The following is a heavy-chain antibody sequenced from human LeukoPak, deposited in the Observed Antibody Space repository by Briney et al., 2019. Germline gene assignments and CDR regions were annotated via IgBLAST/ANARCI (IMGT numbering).Heavy chain of an antibody. CDR1: GDSISSSPYY. D-gene: IGHD6-19*01. CDR3: ARRYSYSSLPDY. CDR2: IYYTGTT. V-gene: IGHV4-39*01. Sequence: PSETLSLTCTVSGDSISSSPYYWGWIRQPPGKGLEWNVRIYYTGTTYYNPSRKSRVTISVYTSKNQFSLKLTAVTAADRAVYYCARRYSYSSLPDYWGRGTLVSVSS. J-gene: IGHJ4*02.